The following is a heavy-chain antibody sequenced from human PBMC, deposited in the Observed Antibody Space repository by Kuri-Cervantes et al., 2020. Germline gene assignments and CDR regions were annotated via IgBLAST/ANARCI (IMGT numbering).Heavy chain of an antibody. CDR1: GFTFSSYG. CDR3: ARGALWFGDYRAYGMDV. V-gene: IGHV3-33*01. J-gene: IGHJ6*02. Sequence: GESLKISCAASGFTFSSYGMHWVRQAPGKGLEWVAVIWYDGSNKYYADSVKGRFTISRDNSKNTLYLQMNSLRAEDTAVYYCARGALWFGDYRAYGMDVWGQGTTVTVSS. D-gene: IGHD3-10*01. CDR2: IWYDGSNK.